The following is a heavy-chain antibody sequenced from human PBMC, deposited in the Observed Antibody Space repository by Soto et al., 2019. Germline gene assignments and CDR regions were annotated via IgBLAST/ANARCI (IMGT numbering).Heavy chain of an antibody. D-gene: IGHD3-9*01. CDR1: GFTFSDYY. CDR2: ISSSGSTI. V-gene: IGHV3-11*01. J-gene: IGHJ6*03. CDR3: ARNLRYFDWTVYYYYMDV. Sequence: PGGSLRLSCAASGFTFSDYYMSWIRQAPGKGLEWVSYISSSGSTIYYADSVKGRFTISRDNAKNSLYLQMNSLRAEDTAVYYCARNLRYFDWTVYYYYMDVWGKGTTVTVSS.